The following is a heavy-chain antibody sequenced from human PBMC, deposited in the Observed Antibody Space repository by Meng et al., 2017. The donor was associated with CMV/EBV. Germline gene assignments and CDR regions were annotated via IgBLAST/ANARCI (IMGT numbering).Heavy chain of an antibody. Sequence: GGSLRLSCAASGFTFSSYWMSWVRQAPGKGLEWVANIKQDGSEKYYADSVKGRFTISRDNAKNSLYLQMNSLRAEDTAVYYCARDGGGRRFLEWLLSEGGWFDPWGQGTLVTVSS. V-gene: IGHV3-7*01. D-gene: IGHD3-3*01. CDR1: GFTFSSYW. CDR2: IKQDGSEK. J-gene: IGHJ5*02. CDR3: ARDGGGRRFLEWLLSEGGWFDP.